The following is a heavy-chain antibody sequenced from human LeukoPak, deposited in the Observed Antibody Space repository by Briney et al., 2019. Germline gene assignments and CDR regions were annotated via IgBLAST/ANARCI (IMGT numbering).Heavy chain of an antibody. Sequence: GESLKISCKGSGYSFTSYWIGWVRQMPGKGLEWMGIIYPGDSDTRYSPSFQGQVTISADKSISTAYLQWSSLKASDTAMYYCARVSQGYCSGGSCNAFDIWGQGTMVTVSS. V-gene: IGHV5-51*01. J-gene: IGHJ3*02. D-gene: IGHD2-15*01. CDR1: GYSFTSYW. CDR3: ARVSQGYCSGGSCNAFDI. CDR2: IYPGDSDT.